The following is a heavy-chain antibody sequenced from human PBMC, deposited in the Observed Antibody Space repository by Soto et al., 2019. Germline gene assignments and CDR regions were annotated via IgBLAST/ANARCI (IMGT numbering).Heavy chain of an antibody. Sequence: GGSLRLSCAASGFTFSSYGMHWVRQAPGKGLEWVAVIWYDGSNKYYADSVKGRFTISRDNSKNTLYLQMNSLRAEDTAVYYCAREYSSSWWGYYYYGMDVWGQGTTVTVSS. CDR1: GFTFSSYG. CDR3: AREYSSSWWGYYYYGMDV. D-gene: IGHD6-13*01. CDR2: IWYDGSNK. V-gene: IGHV3-33*01. J-gene: IGHJ6*02.